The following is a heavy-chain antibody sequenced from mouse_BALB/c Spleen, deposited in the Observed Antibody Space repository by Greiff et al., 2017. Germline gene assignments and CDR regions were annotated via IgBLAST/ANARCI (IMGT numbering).Heavy chain of an antibody. CDR1: GFAFSRYW. Sequence: EVQVVESGGGLVQPGGSLKLSCAASGFAFSRYWMSWVRQAPGKGLEWIGEINPDSSTINYTPSLKDKFIISRDNAKNTLYLQMSKVRSEDTALYYCARRDGNYRYFDVWGAGTTVTVSS. D-gene: IGHD2-1*01. J-gene: IGHJ1*01. V-gene: IGHV4-1*02. CDR2: INPDSSTI. CDR3: ARRDGNYRYFDV.